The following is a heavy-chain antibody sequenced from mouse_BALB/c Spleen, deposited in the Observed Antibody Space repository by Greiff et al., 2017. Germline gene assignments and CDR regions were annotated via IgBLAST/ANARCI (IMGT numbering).Heavy chain of an antibody. CDR1: GYAFTNYL. CDR3: ARDYGSSYGAWFAY. J-gene: IGHJ3*01. D-gene: IGHD1-1*01. CDR2: INPGSGGT. Sequence: QVHVKQSGAELVRPGTSVKVSCKASGYAFTNYLIEWVKQRPGQGLEWIGVINPGSGGTNYNEKFKGKATLTADKSSSTAYMQLSSLTSDDSAVYFCARDYGSSYGAWFAYWGQGTLVTVSA. V-gene: IGHV1-54*01.